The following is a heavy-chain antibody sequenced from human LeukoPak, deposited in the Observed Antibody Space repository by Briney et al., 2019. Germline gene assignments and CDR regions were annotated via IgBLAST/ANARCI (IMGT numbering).Heavy chain of an antibody. D-gene: IGHD3-16*01. CDR1: GFTFDDYG. CDR2: INWNGGST. V-gene: IGHV3-20*04. Sequence: GGSLRLSCAASGFTFDDYGMSWVRQAPGKGLEWVSGINWNGGSTGYADSVKGRFTISRDNAKNSLYLQMNSLRAEDTAVYYCAKDLGARVIYYYYGMDVWGQGTTVTVSS. J-gene: IGHJ6*02. CDR3: AKDLGARVIYYYYGMDV.